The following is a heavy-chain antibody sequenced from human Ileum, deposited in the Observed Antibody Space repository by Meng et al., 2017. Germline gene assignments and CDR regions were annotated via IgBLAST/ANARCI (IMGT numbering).Heavy chain of an antibody. CDR3: ARQTATYPSNWFDP. J-gene: IGHJ5*02. CDR1: GDSLIAYN. CDR2: VYDGEAP. D-gene: IGHD2-21*02. Sequence: QVLLQESGPGLVKPSETLFLTCSFSGDSLIAYNWNWIRQAPGKGLEWLGYVYDGEAPNYNPSLQSRLTISMDKSANQFSLRLNSVTAADTAVYYCARQTATYPSNWFDPWGQGILVTVSS. V-gene: IGHV4-59*08.